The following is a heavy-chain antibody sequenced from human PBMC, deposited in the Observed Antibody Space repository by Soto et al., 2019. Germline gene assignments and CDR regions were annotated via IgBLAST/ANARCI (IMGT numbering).Heavy chain of an antibody. Sequence: EVLLVESGGGLVKPGGSLRLSCAASGFAFKYARMTWVRQAPGKGLEWVGHIRSNIDGATTAYAAPVKGRFTISRDNANNSLYLQMDSLRVEDTAVYFCANQAGGRSDYWGQGVLVTVSP. CDR3: ANQAGGRSDY. CDR1: GFAFKYAR. V-gene: IGHV3-15*01. J-gene: IGHJ4*02. D-gene: IGHD6-13*01. CDR2: IRSNIDGATT.